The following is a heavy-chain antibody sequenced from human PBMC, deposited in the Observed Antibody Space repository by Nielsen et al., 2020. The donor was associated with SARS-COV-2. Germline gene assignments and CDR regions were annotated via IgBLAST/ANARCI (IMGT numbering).Heavy chain of an antibody. V-gene: IGHV3-9*01. Sequence: GGSLRLSCAASGFTFDDYAMHWVRQAPGKGLEWVSGISWNSGSIGYADSVRGRFTISRDNAKNSLYLQMNSLRAEDTALYYCARESSGYYFPDYWGQGTLVTVSS. CDR1: GFTFDDYA. CDR2: ISWNSGSI. D-gene: IGHD3-22*01. CDR3: ARESSGYYFPDY. J-gene: IGHJ4*02.